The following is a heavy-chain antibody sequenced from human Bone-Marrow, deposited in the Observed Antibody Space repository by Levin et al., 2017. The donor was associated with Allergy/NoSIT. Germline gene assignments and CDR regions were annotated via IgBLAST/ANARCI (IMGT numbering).Heavy chain of an antibody. CDR3: ARVRWAVPTAMDAYEI. Sequence: PGESLKISCKASGYSFTDHYVHWLRQAPGHRLEWMGWINPKSGGTNYAQKFQGRVTMTRDTSISTAYMELNGLTSDDTAMFYCARVRWAVPTAMDAYEIWGPGTKVTVSS. CDR2: INPKSGGT. V-gene: IGHV1-2*02. J-gene: IGHJ3*02. D-gene: IGHD4-23*01. CDR1: GYSFTDHY.